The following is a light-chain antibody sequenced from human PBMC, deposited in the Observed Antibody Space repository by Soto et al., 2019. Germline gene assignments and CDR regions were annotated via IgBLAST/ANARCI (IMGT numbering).Light chain of an antibody. Sequence: QYALTQPRSVSGSPGQSVTISCTGTSSDVGGYNYVSWYQQHPGKAPKLMIYDVSKRPSGVPDRFSGSKSGNTASLTISGLQAEDEADYYCCSYAGSYMVFGGGTKLTVL. CDR2: DVS. CDR1: SSDVGGYNY. V-gene: IGLV2-11*01. J-gene: IGLJ2*01. CDR3: CSYAGSYMV.